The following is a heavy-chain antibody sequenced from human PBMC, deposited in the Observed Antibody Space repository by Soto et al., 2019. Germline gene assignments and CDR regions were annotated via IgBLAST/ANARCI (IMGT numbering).Heavy chain of an antibody. CDR3: ARSRQEMVEYYFDY. D-gene: IGHD2-8*01. CDR1: GFTFSSYS. V-gene: IGHV3-21*01. CDR2: ISSSSSYI. Sequence: EVQLVESGGGLVKPGGSLRLSCAASGFTFSSYSMNWVRQAPGKGLEWVSSISSSSSYIYYADSVKGRFTISRDNAKNSLYRQMNSLRAEDTAVYYCARSRQEMVEYYFDYWGQGTLVTVSS. J-gene: IGHJ4*02.